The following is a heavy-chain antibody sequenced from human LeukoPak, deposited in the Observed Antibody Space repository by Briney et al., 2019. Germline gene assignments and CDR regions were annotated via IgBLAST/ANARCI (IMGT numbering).Heavy chain of an antibody. CDR1: GGSISSGDYY. D-gene: IGHD6-13*01. Sequence: SQTLSLTCTFSGGSISSGDYYWSWIRQPPGKGLEWIGYIYYSGSTYYNPSLKSRVTISEDTSKNQFSLKLSSVTAADTAVYYCAREGSSWPIDYWGQGTLVTVSS. J-gene: IGHJ4*02. CDR2: IYYSGST. CDR3: AREGSSWPIDY. V-gene: IGHV4-30-4*08.